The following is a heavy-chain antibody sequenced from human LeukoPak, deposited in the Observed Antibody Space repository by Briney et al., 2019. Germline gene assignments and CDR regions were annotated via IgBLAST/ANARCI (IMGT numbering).Heavy chain of an antibody. J-gene: IGHJ4*02. V-gene: IGHV3-23*01. Sequence: GGSLRLSCAASGFTFTTYAMSWVRQPPGKGLDWVSTISGGGGTTYYADSVKGRFTISRDNSKNTLYLQVNSLRAEDTAVYYCARRPIGFYYFDYWGQGTLVTVSS. CDR3: ARRPIGFYYFDY. D-gene: IGHD3-3*01. CDR2: ISGGGGTT. CDR1: GFTFTTYA.